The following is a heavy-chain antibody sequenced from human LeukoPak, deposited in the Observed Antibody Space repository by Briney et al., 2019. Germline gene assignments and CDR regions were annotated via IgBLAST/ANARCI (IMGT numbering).Heavy chain of an antibody. V-gene: IGHV1-2*06. CDR3: ARLACGKSGGCAYYDRAHFDY. CDR2: INPNSGGT. D-gene: IGHD3-3*01. J-gene: IGHJ4*02. Sequence: ASVKVSCKASGYTFTSYHMHWVRQAPGQGLEWMGRINPNSGGTNYAQKFQGRVTMTRDTSISTAYMELSRLRSDDTAVYYCARLACGKSGGCAYYDRAHFDYWGQGTLVTVSS. CDR1: GYTFTSYH.